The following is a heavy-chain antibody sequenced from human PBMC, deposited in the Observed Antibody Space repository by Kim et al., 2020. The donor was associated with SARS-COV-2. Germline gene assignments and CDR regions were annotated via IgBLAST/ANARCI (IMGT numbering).Heavy chain of an antibody. D-gene: IGHD3-22*01. J-gene: IGHJ4*02. V-gene: IGHV3-66*01. CDR2: IYSGGST. CDR1: GFTVSSNY. Sequence: GGSLRLSCAASGFTVSSNYMSWVRQAPGKGLEWVSLIYSGGSTYYADSVKGRFTISRDNSKTTLYLQMNSLRAEDTAVYYCAREVYYYDSSGYYPRAYWGQGTLVTLST. CDR3: AREVYYYDSSGYYPRAY.